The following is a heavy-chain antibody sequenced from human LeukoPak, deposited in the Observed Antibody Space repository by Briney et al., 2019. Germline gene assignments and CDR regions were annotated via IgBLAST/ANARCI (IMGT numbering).Heavy chain of an antibody. CDR1: GFTFSSYG. J-gene: IGHJ4*02. V-gene: IGHV3-30*02. CDR3: AKATYYYDSSGYRGGYFDY. Sequence: PGGSLRLSCAASGFTFSSYGMHWVRQAPGKGLEWVAFIRYDEYYADSVKGRFTISRDNSKNTLYLQMNSLRAEDAAVYYCAKATYYYDSSGYRGGYFDYWGQGTLVTVSS. D-gene: IGHD3-22*01. CDR2: IRYDE.